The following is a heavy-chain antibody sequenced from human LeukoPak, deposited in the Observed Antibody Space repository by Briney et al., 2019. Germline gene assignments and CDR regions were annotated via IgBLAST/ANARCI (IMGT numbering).Heavy chain of an antibody. CDR3: AKDHYDILTGSWD. V-gene: IGHV3-30-3*01. CDR2: ISYDGSNK. J-gene: IGHJ4*02. Sequence: GGSLRLSCAASGFTFSSYAMHWVRQAPGKGLEWVAVISYDGSNKYYADSVKGRFTISRDNAKNSLYLQMNSLRAEDTALYYCAKDHYDILTGSWDWGQGTLVTVSS. CDR1: GFTFSSYA. D-gene: IGHD3-9*01.